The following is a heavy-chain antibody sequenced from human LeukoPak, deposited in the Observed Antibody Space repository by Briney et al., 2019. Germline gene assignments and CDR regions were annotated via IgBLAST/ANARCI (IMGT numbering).Heavy chain of an antibody. D-gene: IGHD1-1*01. Sequence: PGGSLRLSCVASGFTFSDYWMHWVRQIPGKGLVWISDINTDGTKTRYANSVRGRFTVSRDNAKNTVFLQMNRLRADDTGIFYCLRGELTPGVGYWGQGTLVTVSS. V-gene: IGHV3-74*01. CDR3: LRGELTPGVGY. CDR2: INTDGTKT. J-gene: IGHJ4*02. CDR1: GFTFSDYW.